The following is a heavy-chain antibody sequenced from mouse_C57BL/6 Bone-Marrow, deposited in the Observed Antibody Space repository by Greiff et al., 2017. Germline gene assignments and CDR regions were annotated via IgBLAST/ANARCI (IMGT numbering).Heavy chain of an antibody. CDR2: INPSSGST. CDR3: ARLRRYYSPDWYCDV. V-gene: IGHV1-7*01. CDR1: GYTFTSSW. J-gene: IGHJ1*03. Sequence: QVQLKESGAELAKPGASVKLSCKASGYTFTSSWMHWVKQRPGQGLEWIGYINPSSGSTKYNQKFKDKATLTADKSSSKAYMQLSSLTYEDSAVYYCARLRRYYSPDWYCDVWGTGTTVTVSS. D-gene: IGHD1-1*01.